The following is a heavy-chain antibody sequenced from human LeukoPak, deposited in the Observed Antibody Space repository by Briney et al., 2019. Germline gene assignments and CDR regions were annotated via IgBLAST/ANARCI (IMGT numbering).Heavy chain of an antibody. V-gene: IGHV4-30-4*08. D-gene: IGHD6-19*01. J-gene: IGHJ4*02. CDR2: IYYSGST. Sequence: SETLSLTCTVSGGSISSGDHYWSWIRQPPGKGLEWIGYIYYSGSTYYNPSLKSRVTISVDTSKNQFSLKLSSVTAADTAVYYCARDLSRVAGTLDYWGQGTLVTVSS. CDR3: ARDLSRVAGTLDY. CDR1: GGSISSGDHY.